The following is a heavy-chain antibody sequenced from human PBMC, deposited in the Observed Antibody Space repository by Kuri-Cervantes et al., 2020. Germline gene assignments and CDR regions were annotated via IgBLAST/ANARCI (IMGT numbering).Heavy chain of an antibody. Sequence: GGSLRLSCAASGFTFSSYAMHWVRQAPGKGLEWVSYISGSSSTIYYADSVKGRFTISRDNAKNSLYLQMNSLRDEDTAVYYCARDPYYHDIEATVKNDDYWGQGTLVTVSS. D-gene: IGHD5-12*01. V-gene: IGHV3-48*02. CDR3: ARDPYYHDIEATVKNDDY. CDR2: ISGSSSTI. J-gene: IGHJ4*02. CDR1: GFTFSSYA.